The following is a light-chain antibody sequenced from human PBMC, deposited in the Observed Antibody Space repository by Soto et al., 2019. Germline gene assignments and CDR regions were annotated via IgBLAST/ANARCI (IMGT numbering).Light chain of an antibody. V-gene: IGKV3-20*01. J-gene: IGKJ1*01. CDR2: GAS. CDR3: QQYGYPPRT. CDR1: QYVNSNY. Sequence: EIVLTQSPGTLSLSPGEETTLSCRASQYVNSNYLAGYQQKAGQAPRLLIYGASSRATGIPDRFSGSGSGTEFTLTISRLEPEDFAVYYCQQYGYPPRTFGQGTKVEIK.